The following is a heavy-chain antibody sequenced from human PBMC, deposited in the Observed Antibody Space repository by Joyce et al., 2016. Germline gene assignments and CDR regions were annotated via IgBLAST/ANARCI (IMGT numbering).Heavy chain of an antibody. D-gene: IGHD2/OR15-2a*01. CDR1: GFTVSSNY. CDR3: ARLGLGAPFDDSFEI. CDR2: IYAGGTT. Sequence: EVQLVETGGGLIQPGGSLRLSCAASGFTVSSNYISWVRQAPGKGLEWVSVIYAGGTTYYADSVDGRFTLSRDNSKNTLNLQMNSLRAEDTAVYYCARLGLGAPFDDSFEIWGQGTMVTVSS. V-gene: IGHV3-53*02. J-gene: IGHJ3*02.